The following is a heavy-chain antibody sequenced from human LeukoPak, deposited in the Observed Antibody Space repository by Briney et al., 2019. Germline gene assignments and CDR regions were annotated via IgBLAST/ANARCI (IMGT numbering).Heavy chain of an antibody. CDR2: IYYSGST. J-gene: IGHJ6*03. CDR1: GGSISSSSYY. V-gene: IGHV4-39*01. D-gene: IGHD3-10*01. CDR3: ARHHGRGHYMDV. Sequence: SETLSLTCTVSGGSISSSSYYWGWIRQPPGKGLEWIGSIYYSGSTYYNPSLKSRVTISVDTSKNQFSLKLSSVTAADTAVYYCARHHGRGHYMDVWGKGTTVTVSS.